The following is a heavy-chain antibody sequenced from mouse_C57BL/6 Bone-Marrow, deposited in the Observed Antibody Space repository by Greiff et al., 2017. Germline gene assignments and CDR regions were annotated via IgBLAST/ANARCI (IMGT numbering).Heavy chain of an antibody. CDR2: IWRGGST. Sequence: QVQLQQSGPGLVKPSQCLSITCTVSGFSLTSYGVHWVRQSPGKGLEWLGVIWRGGSTDYYAAFMSRLSITKDNSKSQVFFKMNSLQADDTAIYYCAKYPCRSYVYAMDYWGQGTSVTVSS. CDR3: AKYPCRSYVYAMDY. J-gene: IGHJ4*01. V-gene: IGHV2-5*01. D-gene: IGHD1-1*01. CDR1: GFSLTSYG.